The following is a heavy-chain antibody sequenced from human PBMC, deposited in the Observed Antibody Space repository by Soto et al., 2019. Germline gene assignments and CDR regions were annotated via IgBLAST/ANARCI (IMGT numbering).Heavy chain of an antibody. J-gene: IGHJ4*02. D-gene: IGHD5-12*01. Sequence: SETLSLTCAVYGGSFSGYYWSWIRQPPGKGLEWIGEINHSGSTNYNPSLKSRVTISVDTSKNQFSLKLSSVTAADTAVYYCARGPVAPPVEMATITRAYFDYWGQGTLVTVSS. V-gene: IGHV4-34*01. CDR2: INHSGST. CDR1: GGSFSGYY. CDR3: ARGPVAPPVEMATITRAYFDY.